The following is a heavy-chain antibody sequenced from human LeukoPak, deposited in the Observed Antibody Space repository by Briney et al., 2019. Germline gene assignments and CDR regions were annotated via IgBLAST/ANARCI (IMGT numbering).Heavy chain of an antibody. CDR1: GGTFTKYA. CDR2: INPTFGTT. D-gene: IGHD6-19*01. CDR3: AGRSGWYIGYY. J-gene: IGHJ4*02. Sequence: ASVKVSCKPSGGTFTKYAFNWVRQAPGQGLERMGEINPTFGTTTYAQRFQGRVTITADRSTSTVFMELSSLKAEDTAVYYCAGRSGWYIGYYWGQGTLVTVSS. V-gene: IGHV1-69*06.